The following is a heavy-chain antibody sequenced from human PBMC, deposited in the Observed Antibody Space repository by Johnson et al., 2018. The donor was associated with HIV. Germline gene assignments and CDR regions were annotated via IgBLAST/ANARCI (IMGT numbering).Heavy chain of an antibody. Sequence: QVQLVESGGGVVQSGRSLRLSCAASGFTFGDSAIHWVRQAPGKGLAWEAVLSYDGSNKSYADSVKGRFTISRDNSKDSLYLQMNSLRPDDTAVYYCARGGSSWYLRAFDIWGQGTMVTVSS. V-gene: IGHV3-30*14. CDR1: GFTFGDSA. CDR2: LSYDGSNK. J-gene: IGHJ3*02. CDR3: ARGGSSWYLRAFDI. D-gene: IGHD6-13*01.